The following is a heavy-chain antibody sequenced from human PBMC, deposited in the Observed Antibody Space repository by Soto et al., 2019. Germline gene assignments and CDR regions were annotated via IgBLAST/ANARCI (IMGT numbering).Heavy chain of an antibody. CDR1: GFTFSTHW. CDR3: AKDVR. CDR2: IKEDGSET. Sequence: EVQLVDSGGDLVQPGGSLRLSCAASGFTFSTHWMSWVRQAPGKGLEWVANIKEDGSETYYADSVRGRFNISRDNAKNSLYLQMNGLRVEDTALYYCAKDVRWGQGTLVTVSS. V-gene: IGHV3-7*05. J-gene: IGHJ4*02.